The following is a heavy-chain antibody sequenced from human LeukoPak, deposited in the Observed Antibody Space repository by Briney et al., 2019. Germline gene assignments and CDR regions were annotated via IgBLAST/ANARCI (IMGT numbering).Heavy chain of an antibody. CDR2: IYYSGST. D-gene: IGHD3-10*01. CDR3: ARARGYYLTYYFDY. J-gene: IGHJ4*02. CDR1: GGSISSYY. V-gene: IGHV4-59*08. Sequence: SETLSLTCTVSGGSISSYYWSWIRQPPGKGLEWIGYIYYSGSTYYNPSLKSRVTISVDTSKNQFSLKLSSVTAADTAVYYCARARGYYLTYYFDYWGQGTLVTVSS.